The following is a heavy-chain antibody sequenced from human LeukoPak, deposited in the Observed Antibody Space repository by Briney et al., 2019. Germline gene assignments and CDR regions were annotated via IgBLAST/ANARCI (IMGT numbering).Heavy chain of an antibody. Sequence: GSVKVSCKTSGYTFTSYGISWVRQAPGQGLEWMGWISGYNAKTNYIQKYQGRVTMTIDTSTTTVYMELRSLRSDDTAVYYCARPRVAGSLDYWGQGTLVTVS. CDR1: GYTFTSYG. D-gene: IGHD6-19*01. CDR3: ARPRVAGSLDY. CDR2: ISGYNAKT. V-gene: IGHV1-18*01. J-gene: IGHJ4*02.